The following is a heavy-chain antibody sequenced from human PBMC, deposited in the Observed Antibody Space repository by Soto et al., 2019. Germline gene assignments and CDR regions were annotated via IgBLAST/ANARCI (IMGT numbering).Heavy chain of an antibody. CDR3: ARSPFIFLSSWHPDPPHFDY. CDR1: GCNFSDYG. D-gene: IGHD6-13*01. CDR2: ILFDGNNK. Sequence: GRPMRLPCSAAGCNFSDYGMHWIRQAQGKGMEWVAVILFDGNNKYYADSVKGRFTISRDNAKNTLYLQMNSLRAEDTAVYYCARSPFIFLSSWHPDPPHFDYWGQGTLVTSPQ. J-gene: IGHJ4*02. V-gene: IGHV3-30*03.